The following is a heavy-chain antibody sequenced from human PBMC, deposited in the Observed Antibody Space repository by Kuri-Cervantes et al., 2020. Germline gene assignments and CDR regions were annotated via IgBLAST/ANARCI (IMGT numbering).Heavy chain of an antibody. D-gene: IGHD6-19*01. Sequence: GESLKISCAASGFTFSGFWMSWVRQAPGKGLEWVANINEDGGEKYYVDSVKGRFTVSRDNAKNSLYLQMNSLRVEDTAMYYCARPGVAGFNDYWGQGTLVTVSS. J-gene: IGHJ4*02. CDR1: GFTFSGFW. CDR2: INEDGGEK. CDR3: ARPGVAGFNDY. V-gene: IGHV3-7*01.